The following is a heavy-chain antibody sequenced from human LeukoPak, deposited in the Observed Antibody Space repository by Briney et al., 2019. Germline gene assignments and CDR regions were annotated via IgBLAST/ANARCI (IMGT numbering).Heavy chain of an antibody. J-gene: IGHJ4*02. CDR2: ISYDGTEK. CDR1: GLSFSSYA. Sequence: PGSSLRLSCAASGLSFSSYAMHWVRQAPGKGLEWVAVISYDGTEKYYGDSVKGRFTISRDNSKNTLYLQMNSLRAEDTAVYYCASSGSYRFDYWGQGTLVTVSS. CDR3: ASSGSYRFDY. V-gene: IGHV3-30-3*01. D-gene: IGHD1-26*01.